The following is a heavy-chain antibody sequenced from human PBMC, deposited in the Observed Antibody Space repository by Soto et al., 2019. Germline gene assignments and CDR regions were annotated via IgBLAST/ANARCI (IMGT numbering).Heavy chain of an antibody. V-gene: IGHV4-39*02. J-gene: IGHJ6*03. CDR1: GGSISSSSSS. CDR2: ISYSGST. D-gene: IGHD2-2*01. CDR3: ARTYVTDVVVVPASKDYMDV. Sequence: QLQLQESGPGLVKPSETLSLTCTVSGGSISSSSSSWGWIRQPPGKGLEWLGIISYSGSTYYSPSLKGRVTVSVDASKNLFSLRLSSVTPADTAVYYCARTYVTDVVVVPASKDYMDVWGKGTTVTVSS.